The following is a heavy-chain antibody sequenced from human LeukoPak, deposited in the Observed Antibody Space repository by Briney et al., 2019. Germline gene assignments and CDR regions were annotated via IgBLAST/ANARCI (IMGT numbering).Heavy chain of an antibody. V-gene: IGHV4-39*07. CDR1: GGSISSSSYY. CDR3: ARGPYGTIRTGLAYWYFDL. D-gene: IGHD2-2*01. J-gene: IGHJ2*01. Sequence: SETLSLTCTVSGGSISSSSYYWGWIRQPPGKGLEWIGSIYYSGSTYYNPSLKSRVTISVDTSKNQFSLKLSSVTAADTAVYYCARGPYGTIRTGLAYWYFDLWGRGTLVTVSS. CDR2: IYYSGST.